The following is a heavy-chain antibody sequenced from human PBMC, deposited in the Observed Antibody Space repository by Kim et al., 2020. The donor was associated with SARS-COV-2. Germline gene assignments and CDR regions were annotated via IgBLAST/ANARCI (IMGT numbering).Heavy chain of an antibody. Sequence: SETLSLTCAVYGGSFSGYYWSWIRQPPGKGLEWIGEINHSGSTNYNPSLKSRVTISVDTSKNQFSLKLSSVTAADTAVYYCARDPALYSSGWIHKYYFDYWGQGTLVTVSS. CDR1: GGSFSGYY. J-gene: IGHJ4*02. V-gene: IGHV4-34*01. D-gene: IGHD6-19*01. CDR3: ARDPALYSSGWIHKYYFDY. CDR2: INHSGST.